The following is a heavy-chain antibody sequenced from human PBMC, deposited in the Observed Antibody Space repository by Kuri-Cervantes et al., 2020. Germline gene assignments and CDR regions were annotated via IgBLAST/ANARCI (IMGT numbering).Heavy chain of an antibody. V-gene: IGHV4-39*07. D-gene: IGHD4-23*01. CDR3: AREGLEYGGSDY. J-gene: IGHJ4*02. CDR1: GGSITSTSYY. CDR2: IYYSGST. Sequence: GSLRLSCTVSGGSITSTSYYWGWIRQPPGKELGWIGSIYYSGSTYYNPFLKSRVTISVDTSKNQFSLKLSSVTAADTAVYYCAREGLEYGGSDYWGQGTLVTVSS.